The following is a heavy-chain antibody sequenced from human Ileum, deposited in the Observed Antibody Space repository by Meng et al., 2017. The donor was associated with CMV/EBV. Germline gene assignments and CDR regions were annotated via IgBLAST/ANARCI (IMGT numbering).Heavy chain of an antibody. V-gene: IGHV1-69*04. D-gene: IGHD6-13*01. CDR2: IIPIRGIA. Sequence: SVKVSCKASGGTFSSYTISWVRQAPGQGLEWMGRIIPIRGIANYAQKFQGRVTITADKSTSTAYMELSSLRSEDTAVYYCARDRNSAAAGYYFDYWGQGTLVTVSS. CDR3: ARDRNSAAAGYYFDY. CDR1: GGTFSSYT. J-gene: IGHJ4*02.